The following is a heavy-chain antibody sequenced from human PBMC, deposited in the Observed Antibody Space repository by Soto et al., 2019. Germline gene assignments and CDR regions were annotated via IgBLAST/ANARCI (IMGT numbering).Heavy chain of an antibody. V-gene: IGHV1-8*01. D-gene: IGHD4-17*01. CDR2: MNPNSGNT. CDR1: GYTFTSYD. J-gene: IGHJ1*01. Sequence: QVQLVQSGAEVKKPGASVKVSCKASGYTFTSYDINWVRQATGQGLEWMGWMNPNSGNTGYAQKFQGRVTMTRNTSISTAYMELSSLRSEDTAVYYCLLNGDYREYFQHWGQGTLVTVSS. CDR3: LLNGDYREYFQH.